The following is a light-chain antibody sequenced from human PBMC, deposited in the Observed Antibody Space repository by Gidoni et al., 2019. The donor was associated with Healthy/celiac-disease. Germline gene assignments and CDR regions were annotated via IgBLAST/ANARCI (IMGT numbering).Light chain of an antibody. J-gene: IGLJ2*01. CDR2: DVS. V-gene: IGLV2-14*03. Sequence: QSALTQHASVSGSPGQSITISCPGTSSDVGGYNYVSWYQQHPGKAPKLMIYDVSNRPSGVSNRFSGSKSGNTASLTISGLQAEDEADYYCSSYTSSSNVVFGGGTKLTVL. CDR1: SSDVGGYNY. CDR3: SSYTSSSNVV.